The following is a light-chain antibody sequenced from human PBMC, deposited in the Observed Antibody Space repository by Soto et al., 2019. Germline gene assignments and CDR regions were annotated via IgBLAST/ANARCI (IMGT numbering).Light chain of an antibody. CDR1: QSVTSSS. Sequence: EIVLTQSPGTLSLSPGERATLSCRASQSVTSSSLAWYQQKPGQAPRLLIYGASSRATDIPGRFSGSGSGTDFTLTISRLEPDDCVVYYCQQYGTSPPVTFGQGTRLEIK. CDR3: QQYGTSPPVT. V-gene: IGKV3-20*01. CDR2: GAS. J-gene: IGKJ5*01.